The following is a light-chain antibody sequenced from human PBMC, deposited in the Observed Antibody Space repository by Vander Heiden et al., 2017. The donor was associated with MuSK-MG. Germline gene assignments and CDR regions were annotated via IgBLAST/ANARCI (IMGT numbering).Light chain of an antibody. CDR1: QSISGW. Sequence: DIQMTQSPSTLSASVGDRVTITCRASQSISGWLAWYQQKPGKAPKLLIYKASNLESGVPSTFSGSGSATAFTLTIISLQPDDFATSYCQQYYSYCPTFGAGTKVEIK. V-gene: IGKV1-5*03. J-gene: IGKJ4*01. CDR2: KAS. CDR3: QQYYSYCPT.